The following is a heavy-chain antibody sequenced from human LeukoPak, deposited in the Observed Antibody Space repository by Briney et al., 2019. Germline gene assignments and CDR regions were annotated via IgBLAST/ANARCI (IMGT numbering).Heavy chain of an antibody. CDR1: GFTFDTYK. D-gene: IGHD5-24*01. Sequence: QAGGSLRLSCAASGFTFDTYKMHWGRQAPGKGLEYVSGINNNGDSTYYVTSVRGRFTISRDNIRNTLYLQMGSLRAEDTAVYYCARSSVEMTTIFAEYFDHWGRGTLVSVSS. V-gene: IGHV3-64*01. CDR3: ARSSVEMTTIFAEYFDH. J-gene: IGHJ1*01. CDR2: INNNGDST.